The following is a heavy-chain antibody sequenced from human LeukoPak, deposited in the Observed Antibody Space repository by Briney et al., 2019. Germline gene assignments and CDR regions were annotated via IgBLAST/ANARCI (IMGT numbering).Heavy chain of an antibody. D-gene: IGHD4-17*01. Sequence: TGGSLRLSCVASGFTFSSYEMNWVRQAPGKGLEWVSVIYSGGSTYYADSVKGRFTISRDNSKNTLYLQMNSLRAEDTAVYYCARESHDYGTFDYWGQGTLVTVSS. CDR3: ARESHDYGTFDY. J-gene: IGHJ4*02. CDR2: IYSGGST. V-gene: IGHV3-53*01. CDR1: GFTFSSYE.